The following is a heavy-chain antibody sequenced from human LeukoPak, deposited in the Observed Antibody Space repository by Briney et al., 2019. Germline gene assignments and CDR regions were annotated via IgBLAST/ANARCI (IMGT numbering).Heavy chain of an antibody. Sequence: SETLSLTCTVSGGSISSYYWSWIRQPPGKGLEWIGYIYYSGSTYYNPSLKSRVTISVDTSKNQFSLKLSSVTAADTAVYYCARHADYKGEDYWGQGTLVTVSS. J-gene: IGHJ4*02. CDR2: IYYSGST. CDR1: GGSISSYY. D-gene: IGHD4-11*01. V-gene: IGHV4-59*08. CDR3: ARHADYKGEDY.